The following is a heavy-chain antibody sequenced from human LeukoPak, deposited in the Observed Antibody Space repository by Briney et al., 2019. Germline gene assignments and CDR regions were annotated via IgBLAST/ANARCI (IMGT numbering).Heavy chain of an antibody. J-gene: IGHJ4*02. CDR2: INPNSGGT. CDR3: ARAAGDPSFDY. CDR1: GYSFSSFG. D-gene: IGHD6-13*01. V-gene: IGHV1-2*02. Sequence: AASVKVSCKASGYSFSSFGVSWVRQAPGQGLEWMGWINPNSGGTNYAQKFQGRVTMTRDTSISTAYMELSRLRSDDTAVYYCARAAGDPSFDYWGQGTLVTVSS.